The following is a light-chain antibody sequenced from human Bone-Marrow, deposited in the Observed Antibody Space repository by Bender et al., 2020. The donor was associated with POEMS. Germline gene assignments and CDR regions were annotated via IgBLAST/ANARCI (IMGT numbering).Light chain of an antibody. CDR1: KVERKS. J-gene: IGLJ3*02. V-gene: IGLV3-21*02. CDR3: QVWDSGSDQWV. CDR2: DDR. Sequence: SYVLTQPPSVSVAPGQTASITCGGNKVERKSLHWYQQRPGQAPVVVVYDDRGRPSGIPERFSGSKSGNTATLTISRVEAGDEADYYCQVWDSGSDQWVFGGGTKLTVL.